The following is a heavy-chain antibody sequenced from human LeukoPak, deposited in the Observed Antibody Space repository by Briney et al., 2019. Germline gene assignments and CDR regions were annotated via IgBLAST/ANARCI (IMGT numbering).Heavy chain of an antibody. CDR2: ISGSGGST. J-gene: IGHJ4*02. V-gene: IGHV3-23*01. D-gene: IGHD2-15*01. CDR1: GFTFSSYA. CDR3: AKDALGYCSGGSCPGSD. Sequence: GGSLRLSCAASGFTFSSYAMSWVRQAPGKGLEWVSAISGSGGSTYYADSVKGRFTISRDNTKNTLYLKMNSLRAEDTAVYYCAKDALGYCSGGSCPGSDWGQGTLVTVSS.